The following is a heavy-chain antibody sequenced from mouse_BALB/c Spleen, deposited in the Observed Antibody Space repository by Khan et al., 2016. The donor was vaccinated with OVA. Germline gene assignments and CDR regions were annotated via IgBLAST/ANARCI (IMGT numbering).Heavy chain of an antibody. CDR2: IDPYDGGT. V-gene: IGHV1S135*01. D-gene: IGHD2-1*01. J-gene: IGHJ2*01. CDR3: AREGNYYCDY. Sequence: VQLQQSGPELEKPGASVKLSCKASGYSFTDYNMNWVKQSNGETLEWIGNIDPYDGGTSNNQKFTDKATLTVYKSSSKAYMQLKSLTSEDSAVYYCAREGNYYCDYWGQGTTLTVAS. CDR1: GYSFTDYN.